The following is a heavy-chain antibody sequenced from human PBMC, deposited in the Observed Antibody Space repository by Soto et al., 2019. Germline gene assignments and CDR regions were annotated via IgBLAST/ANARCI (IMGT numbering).Heavy chain of an antibody. CDR2: IDPSDSYT. CDR3: AGAVVAATDLLMGNDYYGMDL. D-gene: IGHD2-15*01. Sequence: PGESLKISCKGSGYSFTSYWISWVRQMPGKGLEWMGRIDPSDSYTNYSPSFQGHVTISADKSISTAYLQWSSLKASDTAMYYCAGAVVAATDLLMGNDYYGMDLWGQGTTVTVSS. CDR1: GYSFTSYW. V-gene: IGHV5-10-1*01. J-gene: IGHJ6*02.